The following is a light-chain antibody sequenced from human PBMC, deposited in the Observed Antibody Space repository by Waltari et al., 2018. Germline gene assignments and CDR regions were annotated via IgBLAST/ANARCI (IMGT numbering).Light chain of an antibody. CDR1: SSDVGGYNY. CDR2: DVN. V-gene: IGLV2-14*03. Sequence: QSALTQPASVSGSPGQSITISCTGASSDVGGYNYVSWYQQHPGKAPKLMIYDVNKRPSGVANRFAGSKAGNTASLTSSGLQAEDEAYYYCNSYTSTSTWVFGGGTKLTVL. J-gene: IGLJ3*02. CDR3: NSYTSTSTWV.